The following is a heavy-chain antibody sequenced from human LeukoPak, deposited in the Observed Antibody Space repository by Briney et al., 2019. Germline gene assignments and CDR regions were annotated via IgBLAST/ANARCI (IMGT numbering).Heavy chain of an antibody. D-gene: IGHD2-15*01. CDR2: INHSGST. CDR3: ARGDCSGGSCYRNWFDP. J-gene: IGHJ5*02. Sequence: SETLSLTCAVYGGSFSGYYWSWIRQPPGKGLEWIGEINHSGSTNYNPSLKSRVTISVDTSKNQFSLKLSSVTAADTAVYYCARGDCSGGSCYRNWFDPWGQGTLVTVSS. CDR1: GGSFSGYY. V-gene: IGHV4-34*01.